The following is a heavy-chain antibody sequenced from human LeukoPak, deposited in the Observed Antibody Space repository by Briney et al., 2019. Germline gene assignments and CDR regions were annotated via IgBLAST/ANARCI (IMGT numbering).Heavy chain of an antibody. CDR3: ARLVVSTWYHEVLLGRDY. V-gene: IGHV4-39*01. Sequence: SETLSLTCTVSGGSISSRPYYWGWIRQPPGKGLEWLGSFDYSGSTYYKPSLKSRVTISVDTSKNQFSLKLSSVTAADTAVYYCARLVVSTWYHEVLLGRDYWGQGTLVTVSS. J-gene: IGHJ4*02. D-gene: IGHD6-13*01. CDR1: GGSISSRPYY. CDR2: FDYSGST.